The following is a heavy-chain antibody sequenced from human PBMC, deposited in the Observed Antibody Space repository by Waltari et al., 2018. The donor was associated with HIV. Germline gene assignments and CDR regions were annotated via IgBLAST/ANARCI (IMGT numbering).Heavy chain of an antibody. CDR3: TRANGPSDY. D-gene: IGHD4-17*01. Sequence: EARIVQSGGGLVKPGGSLSRSCPVSGFNYTTYSSNWVRQTPGKGLDWVSSINSRSSYIFYSDSVKGRFTIARDNANYSLYLQMNDLRDDDTAIYYCTRANGPSDYWGQGVPVTVSS. CDR2: INSRSSYI. CDR1: GFNYTTYS. J-gene: IGHJ4*02. V-gene: IGHV3-21*06.